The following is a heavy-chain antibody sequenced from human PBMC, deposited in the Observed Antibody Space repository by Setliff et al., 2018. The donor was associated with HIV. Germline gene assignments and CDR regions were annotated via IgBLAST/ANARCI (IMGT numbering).Heavy chain of an antibody. CDR2: ISAGGGTT. V-gene: IGHV3-23*01. D-gene: IGHD6-19*01. J-gene: IGHJ6*03. CDR1: GFTFSNYG. CDR3: AKRTYVSAWCDKPVYFYYYMDV. Sequence: GGSLRLSCAASGFTFSNYGMHWVRQAPGKGLEWVSGISAGGGTTYYADSVKGRFTISRDNSKNTLYLQMNSLRVEDTALYYCAKRTYVSAWCDKPVYFYYYMDVWGKGTTVTVSS.